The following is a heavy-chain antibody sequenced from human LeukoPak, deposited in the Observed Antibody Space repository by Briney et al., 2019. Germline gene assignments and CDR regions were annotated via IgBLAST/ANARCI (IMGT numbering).Heavy chain of an antibody. CDR3: ARGQVAARPNY. CDR1: GGSFSGYY. J-gene: IGHJ4*02. CDR2: INHSGST. V-gene: IGHV4-34*01. Sequence: SETLSLTCAVYGGSFSGYYWSWIRQPPGKGLEWIGEINHSGSTNYNPSLKSRVTISVDTSKNLFSLKLSSVTAADTAVYYCARGQVAARPNYWGQGTLVTVSS. D-gene: IGHD6-6*01.